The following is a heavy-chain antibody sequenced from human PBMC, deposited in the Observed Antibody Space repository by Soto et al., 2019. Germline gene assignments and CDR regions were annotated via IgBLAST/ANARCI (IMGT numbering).Heavy chain of an antibody. CDR3: ARDRGYEGTDAFDI. V-gene: IGHV3-21*01. Sequence: EVQLVESGGGLVKPGGSLRLSCAASGFTFSSYSMNWVRQAPGKGLEWVSSISSSSSYIYYADSVKGRFTISRDNAKNSLYLQMNSLRAEDTAVYYCARDRGYEGTDAFDIWGQGTMVTVAS. J-gene: IGHJ3*02. D-gene: IGHD5-12*01. CDR1: GFTFSSYS. CDR2: ISSSSSYI.